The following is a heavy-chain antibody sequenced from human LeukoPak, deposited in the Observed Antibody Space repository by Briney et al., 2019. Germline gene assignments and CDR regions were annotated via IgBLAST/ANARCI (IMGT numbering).Heavy chain of an antibody. CDR1: GFTFSSYE. D-gene: IGHD3-10*01. CDR3: ASTSLYGSGSYHDY. V-gene: IGHV3-48*03. CDR2: ISSSGSTI. J-gene: IGHJ4*02. Sequence: PGGSLRLSCAASGFTFSSYEMNWVRQAPGKGLEWVSSISSSGSTIYYADSVKGRFTISRDNAKNSLYLQMNSLRAEDTAVYYCASTSLYGSGSYHDYWGQGTLVTVSS.